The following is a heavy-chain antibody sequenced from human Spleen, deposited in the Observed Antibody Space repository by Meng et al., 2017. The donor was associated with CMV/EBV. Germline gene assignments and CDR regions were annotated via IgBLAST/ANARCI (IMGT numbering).Heavy chain of an antibody. D-gene: IGHD6-6*01. CDR1: GCALGSDP. CDR2: IIPTFGAT. Sequence: AAGCALGSDPIGVVQQAPGEGLERMGTIIPTFGATYYAQNIQGIVTTTTAEATKTDYKELSRLSSEDTAIYYCARPQFGSSYDPFDYWGQGTLVTVSS. J-gene: IGHJ4*02. V-gene: IGHV1-69*05. CDR3: ARPQFGSSYDPFDY.